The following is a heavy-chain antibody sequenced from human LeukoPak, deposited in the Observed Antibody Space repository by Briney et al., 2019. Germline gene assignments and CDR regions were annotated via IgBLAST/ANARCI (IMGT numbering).Heavy chain of an antibody. Sequence: ASVKVSCKASGYTFTSYGISWVRQAPGQGLEWMGWINTNTGNPTYAQGFTGRFVFSLDTSVSTAYLQISSLKAEDTAVYYCARTDEVVSEAFDIWGQGTMVTVSS. D-gene: IGHD3-22*01. CDR3: ARTDEVVSEAFDI. CDR2: INTNTGNP. J-gene: IGHJ3*02. V-gene: IGHV7-4-1*02. CDR1: GYTFTSYG.